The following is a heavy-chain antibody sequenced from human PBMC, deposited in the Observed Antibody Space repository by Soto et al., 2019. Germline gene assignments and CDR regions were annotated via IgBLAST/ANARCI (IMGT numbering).Heavy chain of an antibody. V-gene: IGHV1-58*01. CDR3: AAEGYSYGYYYYYGMDV. J-gene: IGHJ6*02. Sequence: GASVKVSCKASGFTFTSSAVQWVRQARGQRLEWIGWIVVGSGNTNYAQKFQERVTITRDMSTSTAYMELSSLRSEDTAVYYCAAEGYSYGYYYYYGMDVWGQGTTVTVSS. D-gene: IGHD5-18*01. CDR1: GFTFTSSA. CDR2: IVVGSGNT.